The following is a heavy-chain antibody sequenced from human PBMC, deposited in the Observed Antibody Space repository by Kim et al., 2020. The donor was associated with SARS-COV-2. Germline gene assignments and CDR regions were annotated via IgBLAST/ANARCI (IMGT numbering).Heavy chain of an antibody. CDR1: GGSFSGYY. CDR3: ASSKRNILTGYYWSPRWAD. V-gene: IGHV4-34*01. CDR2: INHSGST. J-gene: IGHJ4*02. D-gene: IGHD3-9*01. Sequence: SETLSLTCAVYGGSFSGYYWSWIRQPPGKGLEWIGEINHSGSTNYNPSLKSRVTISVDTSKNQFSLKLSSVTAADTAVYYCASSKRNILTGYYWSPRWADWGQGTLVTVSS.